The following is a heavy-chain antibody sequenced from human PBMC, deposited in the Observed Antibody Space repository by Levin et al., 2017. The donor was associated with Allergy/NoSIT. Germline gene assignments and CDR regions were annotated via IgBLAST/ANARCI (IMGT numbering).Heavy chain of an antibody. CDR2: INHGGST. CDR3: ARVSSDLRSVFTVDFRSGPCRY. Sequence: SETLSLTCAVYGGSFSTYYWSWIRQPPGKGLEWIGEINHGGSTNYNPSLKSRVTISVDTSKNQCSLRLSSVTAADTAVYYCARVSSDLRSVFTVDFRSGPCRYWGQGTLVTVSS. J-gene: IGHJ4*02. CDR1: GGSFSTYY. V-gene: IGHV4-34*01. D-gene: IGHD3-3*01.